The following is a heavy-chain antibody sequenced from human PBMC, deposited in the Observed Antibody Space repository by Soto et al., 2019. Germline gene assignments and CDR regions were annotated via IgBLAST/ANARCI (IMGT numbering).Heavy chain of an antibody. CDR1: GFTFNHYA. CDR3: VAADPSSVILFDY. Sequence: SGGSLRLSYAASGFTFNHYAMSWVRQAPGKGLEWVSIIIANGGTFYADSVKGRFTISRDNSKNTVYLQMSSLRVEDTAIYYTVAADPSSVILFDYWGQGALVTVSS. J-gene: IGHJ4*02. V-gene: IGHV3-23*01. D-gene: IGHD2-15*01. CDR2: IIANGGT.